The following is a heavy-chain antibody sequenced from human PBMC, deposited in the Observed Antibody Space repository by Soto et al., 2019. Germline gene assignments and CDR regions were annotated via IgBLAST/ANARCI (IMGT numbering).Heavy chain of an antibody. V-gene: IGHV1-18*01. CDR3: ATQAAGLRLGGYYGMDV. J-gene: IGHJ6*04. CDR2: ISAYNGNT. CDR1: GYTFTSYG. Sequence: ASEKGSCKASGYTFTSYGINWVRQAPGQGLEWMGRISAYNGNTNYAQKLQGRVTMTTDTSTSTAYMELRSLRSDDTAVYYCATQAAGLRLGGYYGMDVWGKGTTGTVSS. D-gene: IGHD2-21*01.